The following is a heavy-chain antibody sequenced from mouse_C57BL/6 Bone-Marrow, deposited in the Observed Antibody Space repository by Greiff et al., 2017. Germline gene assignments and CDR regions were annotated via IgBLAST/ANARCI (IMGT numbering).Heavy chain of an antibody. D-gene: IGHD1-1*01. CDR1: GYTFTEYT. CDR2: FYPGDGSI. V-gene: IGHV1-62-2*01. Sequence: QVQLQQSGAELVKPGASVKLSCKASGYTFTEYTIHWVKQRSGQGLEWIGWFYPGDGSIKYNEKFKDKATLTADKSSSTVYMEFSRMASADSAVYVCARYEVLYCYGSPWFAYWGQGTLVTVSA. J-gene: IGHJ3*01. CDR3: ARYEVLYCYGSPWFAY.